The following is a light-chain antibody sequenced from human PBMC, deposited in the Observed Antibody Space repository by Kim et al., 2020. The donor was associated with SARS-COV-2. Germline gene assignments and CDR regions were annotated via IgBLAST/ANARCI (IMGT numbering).Light chain of an antibody. CDR3: FSYAYSRDV. CDR1: SSDVAGYNY. CDR2: EVT. J-gene: IGLJ1*01. Sequence: QSALTQPASVSGSPGQSITISCTGTSSDVAGYNYVSWYQQHPGKAPKLMIYEVTKRPSGVSARFSASKSGNTASLTISGLQAEDEADYYCFSYAYSRDVLGSGTKVTVL. V-gene: IGLV2-23*02.